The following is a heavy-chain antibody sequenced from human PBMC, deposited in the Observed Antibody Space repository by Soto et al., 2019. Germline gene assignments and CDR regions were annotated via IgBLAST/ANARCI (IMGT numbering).Heavy chain of an antibody. CDR3: ARDAHETWYYYDSSGYYPRGNWFDP. D-gene: IGHD3-22*01. J-gene: IGHJ5*02. CDR2: ISYDGSNK. CDR1: GFTFSSYA. Sequence: GGSLRLSCAASGFTFSSYAMHWVRQAPGKGLEWVAVISYDGSNKYYADTVKGRFTISRDNSKNTLYLQMNSLRAEDTAVYYCARDAHETWYYYDSSGYYPRGNWFDPWGQGTLVTVSS. V-gene: IGHV3-30-3*01.